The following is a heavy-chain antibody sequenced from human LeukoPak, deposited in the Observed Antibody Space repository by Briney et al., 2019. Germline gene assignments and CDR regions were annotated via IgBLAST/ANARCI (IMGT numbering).Heavy chain of an antibody. CDR3: AKDQVATTIFDY. J-gene: IGHJ4*02. CDR2: ISGSGGST. CDR1: GFTFSSYA. V-gene: IGHV3-23*01. D-gene: IGHD5-12*01. Sequence: GGSLRLSCAASGFTFSSYAMSWVSQAPGKGLEWVSAISGSGGSTYYADSMKGRFTISRDNSKNTLYLQMNSLRAEDTAVYYCAKDQVATTIFDYWGQGTLVTVSS.